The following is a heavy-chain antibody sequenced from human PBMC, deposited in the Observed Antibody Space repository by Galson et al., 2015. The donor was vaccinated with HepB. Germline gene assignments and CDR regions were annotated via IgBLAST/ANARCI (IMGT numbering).Heavy chain of an antibody. CDR1: GFTFSDYG. CDR2: IWYDGSNK. Sequence: SLRLSCAASGFTFSDYGLHWVRQAPGKGLEWVALIWYDGSNKYYGDSVKGRFTISRDNSKNTLYLHMSSLSAEDTAMYYCARDGPRIASTGTAYSSTWFDPWGQGTLVTVST. V-gene: IGHV3-33*01. CDR3: ARDGPRIASTGTAYSSTWFDP. D-gene: IGHD1-1*01. J-gene: IGHJ5*02.